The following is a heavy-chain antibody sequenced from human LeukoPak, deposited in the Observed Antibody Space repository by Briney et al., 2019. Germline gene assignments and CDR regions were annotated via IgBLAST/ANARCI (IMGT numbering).Heavy chain of an antibody. CDR2: INPNSGGT. D-gene: IGHD6-19*01. V-gene: IGHV1-2*02. CDR3: ARDPNSSGWPYYFDY. CDR1: GYMFTGYY. J-gene: IGHJ4*02. Sequence: ASVKVSCKASGYMFTGYYLNWVRQAPGQGLEWMGWINPNSGGTNYAQKFQGRVTMTRDTSISTAYMELSSLRSDDTAVYYCARDPNSSGWPYYFDYWGQGTLVTVSS.